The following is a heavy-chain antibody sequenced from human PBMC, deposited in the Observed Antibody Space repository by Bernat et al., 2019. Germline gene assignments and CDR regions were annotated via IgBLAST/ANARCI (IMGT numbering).Heavy chain of an antibody. CDR3: AKVNDFDWLFLGY. CDR1: GFAFSSYA. Sequence: VGGGGGWVRAGGSLGLSCAASGFAFSSYAMSWVRQAPGEGLEWVSAIRGSGGSTYYADSVKGRFTISRDNSKNTLYLQMNSLRAEDTAVYYCAKVNDFDWLFLGYWGQGTLVTVSS. D-gene: IGHD3-9*01. CDR2: IRGSGGST. V-gene: IGHV3-23*04. J-gene: IGHJ4*02.